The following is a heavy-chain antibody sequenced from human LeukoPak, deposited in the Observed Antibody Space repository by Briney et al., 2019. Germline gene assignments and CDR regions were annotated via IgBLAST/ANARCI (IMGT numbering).Heavy chain of an antibody. CDR3: ASHQNYYYYVDV. V-gene: IGHV3-21*01. Sequence: RGGSLRLSCAASVFAFSSSSMNWVRQAPGKGLEWVSSISGSTSYIYYADSVKGRFTISRDNAKNSLYLQMNSLRAEDTAVYFCASHQNYYYYVDVWGKGTTVTVSS. J-gene: IGHJ6*03. CDR1: VFAFSSSS. D-gene: IGHD2-2*01. CDR2: ISGSTSYI.